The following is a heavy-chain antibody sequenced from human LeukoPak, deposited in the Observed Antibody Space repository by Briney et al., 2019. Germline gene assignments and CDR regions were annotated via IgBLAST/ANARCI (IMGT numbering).Heavy chain of an antibody. CDR1: GYSFSSHG. CDR3: ARRYCSGGTCYYFDY. J-gene: IGHJ4*02. D-gene: IGHD2-15*01. CDR2: INPADSVT. Sequence: GESLKISCEASGYSFSSHGIVWVRQMHGKGLEWMGIINPADSVTIYSPSFQGQVTISADKSITTAYLQWSSLKASDTAMYYCARRYCSGGTCYYFDYWGQGALVTVSS. V-gene: IGHV5-51*01.